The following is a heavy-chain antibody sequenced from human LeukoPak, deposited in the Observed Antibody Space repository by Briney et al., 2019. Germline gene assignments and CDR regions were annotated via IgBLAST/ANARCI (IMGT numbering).Heavy chain of an antibody. J-gene: IGHJ5*02. V-gene: IGHV1-2*02. D-gene: IGHD7-27*01. Sequence: GASVKVSCKASGYTFTGYYLHWVRQAPGQGLEWMGWINPNSGGTNYAQKFQGGVTMTRDTSITTAYMELSRLTSDDTAVYYCARGSNWGWNWFDPWGQGTLVTVSS. CDR3: ARGSNWGWNWFDP. CDR1: GYTFTGYY. CDR2: INPNSGGT.